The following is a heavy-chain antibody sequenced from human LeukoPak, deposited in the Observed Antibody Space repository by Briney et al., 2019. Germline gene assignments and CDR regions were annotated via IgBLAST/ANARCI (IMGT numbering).Heavy chain of an antibody. J-gene: IGHJ4*02. CDR2: ISSSGSTI. CDR3: ARESASMFDY. CDR1: GFTFSSYE. D-gene: IGHD2/OR15-2a*01. V-gene: IGHV3-48*03. Sequence: HPGGSLRLSCAASGFTFSSYEMNWVRQAPGKGLEWVSYISSSGSTIYYADSVKGRFTISRDNAKNTLYLQMNSLRAEDTAVYYCARESASMFDYWGQGTLVTVSS.